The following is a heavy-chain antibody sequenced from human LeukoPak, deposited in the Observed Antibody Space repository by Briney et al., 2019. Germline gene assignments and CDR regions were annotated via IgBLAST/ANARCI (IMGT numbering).Heavy chain of an antibody. V-gene: IGHV3-48*01. J-gene: IGHJ5*02. D-gene: IGHD3-3*01. CDR2: ISSSSSTI. Sequence: PGGSLRLSCAASGFTFSSYSMNWVRQAPGKGLEWVSYISSSSSTIYYADSVKGRFTISRDNAKNSLYLQMNSLRAEDTAVYYCARDWYGRGVVTSNWFDPWGQGTLVTVSS. CDR3: ARDWYGRGVVTSNWFDP. CDR1: GFTFSSYS.